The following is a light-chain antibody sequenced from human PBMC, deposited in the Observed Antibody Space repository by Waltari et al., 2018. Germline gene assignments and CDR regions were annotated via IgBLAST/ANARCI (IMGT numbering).Light chain of an antibody. J-gene: IGKJ1*01. CDR2: DAS. CDR1: QSVGRS. Sequence: EIVLTQSPDTLSLSPVERGTLSCRASQSVGRSLTWYQQKPGQAPRLLIYDASRRAPGIPDRFSGSGSGTDFSLTISRLEPEDFAVYYCQNYVRLPATFGQGTKVEIK. V-gene: IGKV3-20*01. CDR3: QNYVRLPAT.